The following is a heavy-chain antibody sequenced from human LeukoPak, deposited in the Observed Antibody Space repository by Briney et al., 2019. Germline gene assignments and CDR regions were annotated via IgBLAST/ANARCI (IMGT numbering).Heavy chain of an antibody. D-gene: IGHD3-22*01. Sequence: KPSETLSLTCTVSGGSISSYYWSWIRQPPGKGLEWIGYIYYSGSTNYNPSLKSRVTISADTSKNQFSLKLSSVTAADTAVYYCARNPYYYDSSGYYYYYYGMDVWGQGTTVTVSS. V-gene: IGHV4-59*01. CDR2: IYYSGST. CDR3: ARNPYYYDSSGYYYYYYGMDV. CDR1: GGSISSYY. J-gene: IGHJ6*02.